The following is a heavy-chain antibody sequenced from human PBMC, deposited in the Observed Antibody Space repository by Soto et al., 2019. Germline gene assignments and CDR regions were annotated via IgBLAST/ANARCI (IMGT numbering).Heavy chain of an antibody. D-gene: IGHD2-15*01. Sequence: SETLSLTXSVSGYSLSSSDYYWAWIRQSPGKGLEWIGSMFYSGLTYYNPSLKSRVTPSVDTSKNQFSVRLNSVTAADTAVYYCAPLSVSLSGPYGIHVWGQGTTVTVS. CDR3: APLSVSLSGPYGIHV. J-gene: IGHJ6*02. CDR2: MFYSGLT. CDR1: GYSLSSSDYY. V-gene: IGHV4-39*01.